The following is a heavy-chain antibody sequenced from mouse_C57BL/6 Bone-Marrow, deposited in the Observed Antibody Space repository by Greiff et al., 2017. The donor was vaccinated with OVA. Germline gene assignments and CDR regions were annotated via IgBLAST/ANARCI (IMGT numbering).Heavy chain of an antibody. CDR3: ARWIHYYGSSYDAMDY. D-gene: IGHD1-1*01. Sequence: QVQLKQPGAELVKPGASVKLSCKASGYTFTSYWMHWVKQRPGQGLEWIGMIHPNSGSTNYNEKFKSKATLTVDKSSSTAYMQLSSLTSEDSAVYYCARWIHYYGSSYDAMDYWGQGTSVTVSS. J-gene: IGHJ4*01. V-gene: IGHV1-64*01. CDR1: GYTFTSYW. CDR2: IHPNSGST.